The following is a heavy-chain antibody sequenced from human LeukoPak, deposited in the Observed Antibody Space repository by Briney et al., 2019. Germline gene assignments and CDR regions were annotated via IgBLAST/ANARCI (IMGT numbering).Heavy chain of an antibody. CDR3: VRGPVTMVRGVDYYYGMDV. Sequence: SETLSLTCAVYDGSFSGCYWSWIRQPPGKGLEWIGEINHSGSTNYNPSPKSRVTISVDTSKNQFSLKLSSVTAADRAVYYCVRGPVTMVRGVDYYYGMDVWGQGATVTVSS. J-gene: IGHJ6*01. D-gene: IGHD3-10*01. CDR1: DGSFSGCY. V-gene: IGHV4-34*01. CDR2: INHSGST.